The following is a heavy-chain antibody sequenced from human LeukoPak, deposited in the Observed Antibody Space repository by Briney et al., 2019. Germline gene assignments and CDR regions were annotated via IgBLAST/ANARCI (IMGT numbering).Heavy chain of an antibody. CDR1: GFTFSSYA. D-gene: IGHD6-13*01. CDR3: ARASNSGYSSFDP. CDR2: ISGSGGST. Sequence: GGSLRLSCAASGFTFSSYAMSWVRQAPGKGLEWVSAISGSGGSTYYADSVKGRFTTSRDNSKNTLYLQMNSLRAEDMAIYYCARASNSGYSSFDPWGQGTLVTVSS. J-gene: IGHJ5*02. V-gene: IGHV3-23*01.